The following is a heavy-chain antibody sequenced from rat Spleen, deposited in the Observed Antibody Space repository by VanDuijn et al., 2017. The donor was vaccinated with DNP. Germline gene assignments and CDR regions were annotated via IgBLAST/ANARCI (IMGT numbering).Heavy chain of an antibody. CDR2: INKDSSRT. J-gene: IGHJ3*01. Sequence: EVKLVESGGGLVQPGRSLKLSCAASGFNFNDYWMGWVRQAPGKGLEWIGEINKDSSRTNYTPSLKDKITISRDNAQNTLYLQMSKLGSEDTAIYYCASLNWELDYWGQGTLVTVSS. CDR3: ASLNWELDY. CDR1: GFNFNDYW. V-gene: IGHV4-2*01. D-gene: IGHD5-1*01.